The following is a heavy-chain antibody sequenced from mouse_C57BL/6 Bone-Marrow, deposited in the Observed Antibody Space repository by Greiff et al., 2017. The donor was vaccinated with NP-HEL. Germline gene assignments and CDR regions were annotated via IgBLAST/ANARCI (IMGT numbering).Heavy chain of an antibody. J-gene: IGHJ2*01. D-gene: IGHD2-3*01. CDR2: INPGSGGT. V-gene: IGHV1-54*01. CDR3: ARFYDGYYVGYFDY. Sequence: VQLQQSGAELVRPGTSVKVSCKASGYAFTNYLIEWVKQRPGQGLEWIGVINPGSGGTNYNEKFKGKATLTADKSSSTAYMQLSSLTSEDSAVYFCARFYDGYYVGYFDYWGQGTTLTVSS. CDR1: GYAFTNYL.